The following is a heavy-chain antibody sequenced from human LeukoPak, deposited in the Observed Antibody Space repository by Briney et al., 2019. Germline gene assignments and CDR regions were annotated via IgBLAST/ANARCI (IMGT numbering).Heavy chain of an antibody. V-gene: IGHV3-21*01. J-gene: IGHJ6*03. CDR3: ARDVYYGSGSYYSYYYYMDV. CDR1: GFTVSSNY. D-gene: IGHD3-10*01. Sequence: GGSLRLSCAASGFTVSSNYMSWVRQAPGKGLEWVSSISSSSSYIYYADSVKGRFTISRDNAKNSLYLQMNSLRAEDTAVYYCARDVYYGSGSYYSYYYYMDVWGTGTTVTVSS. CDR2: ISSSSSYI.